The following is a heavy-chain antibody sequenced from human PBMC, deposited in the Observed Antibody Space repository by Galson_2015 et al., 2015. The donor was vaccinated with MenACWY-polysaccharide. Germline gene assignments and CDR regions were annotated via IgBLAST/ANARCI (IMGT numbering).Heavy chain of an antibody. CDR1: GFWLDDYA. J-gene: IGHJ4*02. V-gene: IGHV3-9*03. D-gene: IGHD2-2*01. CDR3: TKGLDVVSAPDY. CDR2: ISWNIGNK. Sequence: RLCCAGCGFWLDDYAMLWGQHAAANGVGGVSGISWNIGNKDYADSVKRRSTISRDNARNYLYLQVNSLRVEGMALYYCTKGLDVVSAPDYWGQGTLVTVSS.